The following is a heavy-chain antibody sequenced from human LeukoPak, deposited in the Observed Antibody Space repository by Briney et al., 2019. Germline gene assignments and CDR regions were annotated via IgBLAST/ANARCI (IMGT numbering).Heavy chain of an antibody. V-gene: IGHV4-61*02. J-gene: IGHJ4*02. Sequence: SSETLSLTCTVSGGSISSGSYYWSWIRQPAGKGLEWIGRIYTSGSTNYNPSLKSRVTISVDTSKNQFSLKLSSVTAADTAVYYCARHQTPADIVGATLFDYWGQGTLVTVSS. CDR3: ARHQTPADIVGATLFDY. CDR1: GGSISSGSYY. CDR2: IYTSGST. D-gene: IGHD1-26*01.